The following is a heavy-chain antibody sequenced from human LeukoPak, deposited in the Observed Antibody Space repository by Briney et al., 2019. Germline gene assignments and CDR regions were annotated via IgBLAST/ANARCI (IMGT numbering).Heavy chain of an antibody. D-gene: IGHD3-10*01. Sequence: SETLSLTCTVSGASINNYYWSWIRQTPGRGLEWIGYIYYSGSTNYNPSLKSRVTISVDTSKNQFSLKLSSVTAADTAVYYCARTGNYYGSGSHAFDIWGQGTMVTVSS. CDR2: IYYSGST. CDR3: ARTGNYYGSGSHAFDI. CDR1: GASINNYY. J-gene: IGHJ3*02. V-gene: IGHV4-59*01.